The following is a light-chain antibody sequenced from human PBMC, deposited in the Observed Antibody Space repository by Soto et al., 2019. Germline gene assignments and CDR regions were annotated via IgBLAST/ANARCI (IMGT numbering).Light chain of an antibody. Sequence: EIVMTQSPATLSVSPGERATLSCRASQSVRSNLAWYQQKPGQAPRLLIYGASTRATGIPARFSGSGSGTDFTLTISSLQSEDCAIYYCQQYHTWPITFGGGTKV. CDR3: QQYHTWPIT. CDR1: QSVRSN. V-gene: IGKV3-15*01. CDR2: GAS. J-gene: IGKJ4*01.